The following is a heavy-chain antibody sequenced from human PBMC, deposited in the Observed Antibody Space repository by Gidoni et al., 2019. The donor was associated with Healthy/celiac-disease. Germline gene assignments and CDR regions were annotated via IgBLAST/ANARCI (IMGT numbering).Heavy chain of an antibody. V-gene: IGHV4-34*01. Sequence: QVQLQQWGAGLLKPSETLSLTCAVYGGSFSGYYWSWIRQPPGKGLEWIGEINHSGSTNYNPSLKSRVTISVDTSKNQFSLKLSSVTAADTAVYYCARGPYCSGGSCYPYYFDYWGQGTLVTVS. CDR3: ARGPYCSGGSCYPYYFDY. D-gene: IGHD2-15*01. CDR1: GGSFSGYY. CDR2: INHSGST. J-gene: IGHJ4*02.